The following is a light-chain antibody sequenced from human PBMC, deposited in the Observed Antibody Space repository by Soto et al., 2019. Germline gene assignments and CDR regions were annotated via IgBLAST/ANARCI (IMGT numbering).Light chain of an antibody. V-gene: IGLV2-8*01. Sequence: QSALTQPPSASGSPGQSVTISCTGNSSDVGGYNYVSWYQQHPGKAPKLMIFEVSERPSGVPDRFSASKSGNTASLTVSGLQAEDEADYYCSSYAGSNNYVFGTGTKVTVL. CDR1: SSDVGGYNY. CDR3: SSYAGSNNYV. CDR2: EVS. J-gene: IGLJ1*01.